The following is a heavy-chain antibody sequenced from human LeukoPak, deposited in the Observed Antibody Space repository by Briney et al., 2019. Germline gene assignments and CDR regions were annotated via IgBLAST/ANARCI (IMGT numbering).Heavy chain of an antibody. CDR1: GGSFSGYY. Sequence: SETLSLTCAVYGGSFSGYYWSWIRQPPGKGLEWIGSMYYSGSTYYNPSLKSRVTISVDTSKNQFSLKLSSVTAADTAVYYCARDRSGSYCSSTSCRYYYYYMDVWGKGTTVTISS. CDR3: ARDRSGSYCSSTSCRYYYYYMDV. V-gene: IGHV4-34*01. CDR2: MYYSGST. D-gene: IGHD2-2*01. J-gene: IGHJ6*03.